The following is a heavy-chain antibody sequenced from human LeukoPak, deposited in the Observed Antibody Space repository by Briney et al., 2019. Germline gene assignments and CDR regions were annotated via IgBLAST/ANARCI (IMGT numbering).Heavy chain of an antibody. Sequence: QPGGSLRLSCAASGFTFSSYAMSWVRQAPGKGLEWVSAISGSGGSTYYADCVKGRFTISRGNSKNTLFLQMNSLRAEDTAVYYCAKNLYCGGGSCYPSALGMDVWGQGTTVTVSS. V-gene: IGHV3-23*01. CDR2: ISGSGGST. CDR1: GFTFSSYA. J-gene: IGHJ6*02. CDR3: AKNLYCGGGSCYPSALGMDV. D-gene: IGHD2-15*01.